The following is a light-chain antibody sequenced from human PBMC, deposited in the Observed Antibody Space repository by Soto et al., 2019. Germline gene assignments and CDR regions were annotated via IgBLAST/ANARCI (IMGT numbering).Light chain of an antibody. Sequence: EIVMTQSPATLSVSPGERATLSCRASQSVSSNLAWYQQKPGQAPRLLIYGASTRATGIPARFSGSGSGTEFTLTFISLQSEDVAVYYCQQYNNWPLTFGGGTKVEIK. V-gene: IGKV3-15*01. CDR1: QSVSSN. CDR3: QQYNNWPLT. J-gene: IGKJ4*01. CDR2: GAS.